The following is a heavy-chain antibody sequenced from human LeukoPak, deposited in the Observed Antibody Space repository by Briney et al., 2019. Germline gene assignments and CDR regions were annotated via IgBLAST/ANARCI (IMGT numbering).Heavy chain of an antibody. CDR1: GFTFSDYY. V-gene: IGHV3-23*01. CDR2: ISGSGGST. J-gene: IGHJ4*02. CDR3: AKDRLGSGWSAFDY. D-gene: IGHD6-19*01. Sequence: PGGSLRLSCAASGFTFSDYYMSWIRQAPGKGLEWVSAISGSGGSTYYADSVKGRFTISRDNSKNTLYLQMNSLRAEDTAVYYCAKDRLGSGWSAFDYWGQGTLVTVSS.